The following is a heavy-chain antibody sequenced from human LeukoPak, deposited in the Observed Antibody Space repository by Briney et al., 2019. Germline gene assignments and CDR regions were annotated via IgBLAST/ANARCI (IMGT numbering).Heavy chain of an antibody. J-gene: IGHJ6*03. V-gene: IGHV4-34*01. Sequence: SETLSLTCAVYGGSFSGYYWSWIRQPPGKGLEWIGEINHSGSTNYNPSLKSRVTISVDTSKNQFSLKLSSVTAADTAVYYCARASTQSHYYYYYYMDVWGKGTTVTVSS. CDR2: INHSGST. CDR1: GGSFSGYY. CDR3: ARASTQSHYYYYYYMDV.